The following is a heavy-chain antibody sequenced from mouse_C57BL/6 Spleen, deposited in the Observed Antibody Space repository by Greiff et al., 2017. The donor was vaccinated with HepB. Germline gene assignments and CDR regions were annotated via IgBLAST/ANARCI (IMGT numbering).Heavy chain of an antibody. D-gene: IGHD2-3*01. CDR2: INPNNGGT. V-gene: IGHV1-18*01. CDR1: GYTFTDYN. CDR3: ARSDDGYYEGYAMDY. Sequence: EVMLVESGPELVKPGASVKIPCKASGYTFTDYNMDWVKQSHGKSLEWIGDINPNNGGTIYNQKFKGKATLTVDKSSSTAYMELRSLTSEDTAVYYCARSDDGYYEGYAMDYWGQGTSVTVSS. J-gene: IGHJ4*01.